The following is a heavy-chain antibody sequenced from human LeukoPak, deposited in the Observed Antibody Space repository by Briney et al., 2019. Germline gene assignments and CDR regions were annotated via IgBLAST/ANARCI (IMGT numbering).Heavy chain of an antibody. Sequence: GGSLRLSCAASGFPFSTYTMNWVRQAPGKGLEWVSSIRSSNTYIYYADSVKGRFTISRDNAKNSLYLQMNSLRAEDTAVYYCAELGITMIGGVWGKGTTVTISS. CDR3: AELGITMIGGV. J-gene: IGHJ6*04. CDR2: IRSSNTYI. CDR1: GFPFSTYT. V-gene: IGHV3-21*01. D-gene: IGHD3-10*02.